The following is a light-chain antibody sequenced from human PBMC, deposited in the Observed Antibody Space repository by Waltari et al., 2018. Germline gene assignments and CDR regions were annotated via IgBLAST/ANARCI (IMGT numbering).Light chain of an antibody. J-gene: IGLJ2*01. CDR1: ASNNHRHV. Sequence: QSVLTQPPSASGAPGQTVAILCSGSASNNHRHVLTWSQQFPGTAPKLLIYSTDQRPSGVPGRFSGSKSGTSASLAISGLQSEDEAHYYCAAWDDSIFGVVFGGGTKLTVL. V-gene: IGLV1-44*01. CDR3: AAWDDSIFGVV. CDR2: STD.